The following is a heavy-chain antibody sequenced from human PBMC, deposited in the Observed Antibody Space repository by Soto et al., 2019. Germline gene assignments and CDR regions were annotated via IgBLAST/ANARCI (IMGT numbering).Heavy chain of an antibody. D-gene: IGHD3-3*01. V-gene: IGHV4-34*01. CDR2: INHSGST. CDR1: GGSFSGYY. J-gene: IGHJ4*02. Sequence: NPSETLSLTCAVYGGSFSGYYWSWIRQPPGKGLEWIGEINHSGSTNYNPSLKSRVTISVDTSKNQFSLKLSSVTAADTAVYYCARDFGVVISYFDYWGQGTLVTVSS. CDR3: ARDFGVVISYFDY.